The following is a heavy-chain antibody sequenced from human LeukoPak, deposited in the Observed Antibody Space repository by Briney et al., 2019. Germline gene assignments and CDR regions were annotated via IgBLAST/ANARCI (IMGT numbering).Heavy chain of an antibody. Sequence: SGGSLRLSCAASGFTFSSYEMNWVRQAPGKGLEWVSYITLSSSTTYYADSVKGRFTISRDNAKNSLYLQMNSLRAEDTAVYYCAKGDSGSYSSIVYWGQGTLVTVSS. CDR2: ITLSSSTT. D-gene: IGHD1-26*01. CDR3: AKGDSGSYSSIVY. V-gene: IGHV3-48*03. J-gene: IGHJ4*02. CDR1: GFTFSSYE.